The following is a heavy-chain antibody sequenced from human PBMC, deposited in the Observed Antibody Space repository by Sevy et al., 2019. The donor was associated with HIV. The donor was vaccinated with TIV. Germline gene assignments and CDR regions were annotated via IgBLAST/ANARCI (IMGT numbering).Heavy chain of an antibody. CDR3: ARDRITHYYDSSGYYTSGYGMDV. CDR1: AFNVSSNY. D-gene: IGHD3-22*01. J-gene: IGHJ6*02. CDR2: IYSGTNT. Sequence: GGSLRLSCAASAFNVSSNYMNWVRQAPGKGLEWVSVIYSGTNTYYADSVKGRFTISRDTSKNTLYLQMNSLRAEDTAVYYCARDRITHYYDSSGYYTSGYGMDVWGQGTTVTVSS. V-gene: IGHV3-53*01.